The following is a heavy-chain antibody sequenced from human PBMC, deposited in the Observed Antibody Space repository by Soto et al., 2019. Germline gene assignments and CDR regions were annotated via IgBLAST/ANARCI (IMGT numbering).Heavy chain of an antibody. D-gene: IGHD6-19*01. CDR3: AREQRIAVAGTQKIDY. CDR1: GGSVSSGSYY. J-gene: IGHJ4*02. Sequence: SETLSLTCTVSGGSVSSGSYYWSWIRQPPGKGLEWIGYIYYSGSTDYNPSLKSRVTISVDTSKNQFSLKLSSVTAADTAVYYCAREQRIAVAGTQKIDYWGQGALVTVSS. V-gene: IGHV4-61*01. CDR2: IYYSGST.